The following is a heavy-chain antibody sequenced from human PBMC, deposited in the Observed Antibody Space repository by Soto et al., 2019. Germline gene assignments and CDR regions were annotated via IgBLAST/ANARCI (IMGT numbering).Heavy chain of an antibody. CDR3: AKLSCTSSTCYFPGWFDP. CDR2: VYYSGSS. V-gene: IGHV4-31*03. Sequence: SETLSLTCTVSGDSISGGASFWSWIRQPPGKGLEWIANVYYSGSSYYNPSLKSRLTISVDTTKNQFSLQLKSMTAADTAVYYCAKLSCTSSTCYFPGWFDPWGQGTLITVSS. D-gene: IGHD2-2*01. J-gene: IGHJ5*02. CDR1: GDSISGGASF.